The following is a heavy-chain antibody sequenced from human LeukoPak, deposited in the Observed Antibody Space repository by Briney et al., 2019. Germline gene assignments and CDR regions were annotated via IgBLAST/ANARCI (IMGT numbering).Heavy chain of an antibody. CDR3: ARERVDIAMVRGVVTNYYYRGMDV. V-gene: IGHV3-30*04. D-gene: IGHD3-10*01. J-gene: IGHJ6*02. CDR1: GFSFSNYA. Sequence: GGSLRLSCATSGFSFSNYAIHWVRQAPGKGLEWVTFISHDGSNKRYADSVKDRFTISRDDSKNTLYLQMNSLRVEDTAVYYCARERVDIAMVRGVVTNYYYRGMDVWGPGNTVTVSS. CDR2: ISHDGSNK.